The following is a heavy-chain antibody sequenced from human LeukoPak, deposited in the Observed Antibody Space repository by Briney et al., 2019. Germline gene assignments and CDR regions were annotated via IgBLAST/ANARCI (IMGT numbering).Heavy chain of an antibody. J-gene: IGHJ4*02. D-gene: IGHD6-19*01. Sequence: GGSLRLSCAASGFTFSSYAMSWVRQAPGKGLEWVSAISGSGGSTYYADSVKGRFTISRDNSKNMLYLQMNSLRAEDTAVYYCAKDYSSGWYLDYWGQGTLVTVSS. CDR2: ISGSGGST. V-gene: IGHV3-23*01. CDR1: GFTFSSYA. CDR3: AKDYSSGWYLDY.